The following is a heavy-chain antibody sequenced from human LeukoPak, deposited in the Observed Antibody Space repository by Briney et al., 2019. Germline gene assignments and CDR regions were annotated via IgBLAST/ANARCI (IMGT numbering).Heavy chain of an antibody. Sequence: SETLSLTCTVSGGSISTCCSYWGWIRQPPGKGLEWIGATYYSWSTYYNPSLKSRVAMSVDTSQNHFSLKLSSVTAADTAVYYCARHYHTDVQASFDYWGQGTLVTVSS. D-gene: IGHD3-16*02. J-gene: IGHJ4*02. CDR3: ARHYHTDVQASFDY. V-gene: IGHV4-39*01. CDR2: TYYSWST. CDR1: GGSISTCCSY.